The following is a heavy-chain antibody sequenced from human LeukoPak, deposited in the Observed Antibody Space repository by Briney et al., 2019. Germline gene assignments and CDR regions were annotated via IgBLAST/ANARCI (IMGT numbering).Heavy chain of an antibody. CDR2: INPSGAST. D-gene: IGHD3-3*01. CDR3: ARDSIKGVRFLGY. V-gene: IGHV1-46*01. J-gene: IGHJ4*02. Sequence: GASVKVSCKASGYTFTDFYMNWVRQAPGQGLEWMGIINPSGASTRYAQKFQGRVTMTRDTSTSTVYMELSSLRSEDTAVYYCARDSIKGVRFLGYWGQGTLVTVSS. CDR1: GYTFTDFY.